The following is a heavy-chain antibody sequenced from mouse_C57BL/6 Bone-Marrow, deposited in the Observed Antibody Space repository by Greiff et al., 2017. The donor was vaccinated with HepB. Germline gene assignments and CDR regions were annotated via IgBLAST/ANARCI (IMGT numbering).Heavy chain of an antibody. Sequence: VQLQQSGAELVKPGASVKLSCTASGFNIKDYYMHWVKQRTEQGLEWIGRIDPEDGETKYAPKFQGKATITADTSSNAAYLQLSSLTSEDTAVYYCAASVSPNRGYFDYWGQGTTLTVAS. CDR3: AASVSPNRGYFDY. D-gene: IGHD6-1*01. CDR1: GFNIKDYY. J-gene: IGHJ2*01. V-gene: IGHV14-2*01. CDR2: IDPEDGET.